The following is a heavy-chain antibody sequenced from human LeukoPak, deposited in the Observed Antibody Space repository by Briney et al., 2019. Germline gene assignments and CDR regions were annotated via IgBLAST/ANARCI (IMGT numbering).Heavy chain of an antibody. Sequence: GASVKVSCKASGYTFTGYYMHWVRQAPGQGREWMGWISPNSVGTNYAQKFQGRDTMTRDTSISTAYMELSRLRSDDTAVYYCARPYCSGGSCYSGMWYYYYGMDVWGQGTTVTVSS. J-gene: IGHJ6*02. CDR3: ARPYCSGGSCYSGMWYYYYGMDV. D-gene: IGHD2-15*01. V-gene: IGHV1-2*02. CDR2: ISPNSVGT. CDR1: GYTFTGYY.